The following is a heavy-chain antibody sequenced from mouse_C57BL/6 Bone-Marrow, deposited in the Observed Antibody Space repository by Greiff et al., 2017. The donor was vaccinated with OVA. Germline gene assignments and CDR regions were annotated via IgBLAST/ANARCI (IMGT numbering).Heavy chain of an antibody. CDR2: IHPNSGST. Sequence: VQLQQSGAELIKPGASVKLSCKASGYTFTSYWMHWVKQRPGQGLEWIGMIHPNSGSTNYNEKFKSKATLTVDKSSSTAYMQLSSLTSEDSAVYYCAPYYSNPYYAMDYWGQGTSVTVSS. V-gene: IGHV1-64*01. CDR1: GYTFTSYW. CDR3: APYYSNPYYAMDY. J-gene: IGHJ4*01. D-gene: IGHD2-5*01.